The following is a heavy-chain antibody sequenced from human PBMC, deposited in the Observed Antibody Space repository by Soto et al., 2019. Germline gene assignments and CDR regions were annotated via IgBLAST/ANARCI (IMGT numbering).Heavy chain of an antibody. Sequence: GPLRLSCAASGFTFSSYSMNWVGQAPGKGLEWVSYISSSSSTIYYADSVKGRFTISRDNAKNSLYLQMNSLRAEDTAVYYCARVVRYPPRFDYWGQGTLVPVSS. CDR3: ARVVRYPPRFDY. D-gene: IGHD3-9*01. CDR2: ISSSSSTI. CDR1: GFTFSSYS. V-gene: IGHV3-48*01. J-gene: IGHJ4*02.